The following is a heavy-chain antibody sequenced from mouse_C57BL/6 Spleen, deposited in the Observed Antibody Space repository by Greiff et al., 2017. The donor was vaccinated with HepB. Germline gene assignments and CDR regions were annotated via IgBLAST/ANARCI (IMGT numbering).Heavy chain of an antibody. CDR3: ARRGSYYAMDY. CDR2: INPSTGGT. J-gene: IGHJ4*01. V-gene: IGHV1-42*01. Sequence: EVQVVESGPELVKPGASVKISCKASGYSFTGYYMNWVKQSPEKSLEWIGEINPSTGGTTYNQKFKAKATLTVDKSSSTAYMQLKSLTSEDSAVYYCARRGSYYAMDYWGQGTSVTVSS. CDR1: GYSFTGYY. D-gene: IGHD3-1*01.